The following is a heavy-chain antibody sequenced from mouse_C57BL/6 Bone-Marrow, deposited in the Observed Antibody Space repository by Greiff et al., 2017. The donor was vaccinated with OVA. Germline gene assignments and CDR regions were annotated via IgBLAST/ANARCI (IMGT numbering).Heavy chain of an antibody. V-gene: IGHV5-4*03. CDR1: GFTFSSYA. CDR3: ARRFYYGNYFYYAMDY. J-gene: IGHJ4*01. Sequence: VHLVESGGGLVKPGGSLKLSCAASGFTFSSYAMSWVRQTPEKRLEWVATISDGGSYTYYPDNVKGRFTISRDNAKNNLYLQMSHLKSEDTAMYYCARRFYYGNYFYYAMDYWGQGTSVTVSS. D-gene: IGHD2-1*01. CDR2: ISDGGSYT.